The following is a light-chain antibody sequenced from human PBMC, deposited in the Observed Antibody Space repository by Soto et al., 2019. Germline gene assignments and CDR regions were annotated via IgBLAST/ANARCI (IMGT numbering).Light chain of an antibody. CDR1: SSDVGGYNY. Sequence: QPVLTQPPSASGSLGHSVTISCTGTSSDVGGYNYVSWYQQHPGKAPKVMIYEVSKRPSGVPDRFSGSKSGNTASLTVSGLQAEDEADYYCSSYAGSNNWVFGGGTKLTVL. CDR3: SSYAGSNNWV. CDR2: EVS. J-gene: IGLJ3*02. V-gene: IGLV2-8*01.